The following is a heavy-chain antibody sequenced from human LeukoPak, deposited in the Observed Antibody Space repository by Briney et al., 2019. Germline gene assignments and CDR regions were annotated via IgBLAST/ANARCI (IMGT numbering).Heavy chain of an antibody. CDR3: ARDSTPEPFDY. CDR2: ISSSSTTI. J-gene: IGHJ4*02. D-gene: IGHD1-14*01. V-gene: IGHV3-48*01. CDR1: GFTFISYS. Sequence: GGSLRLSCAASGFTFISYSMNWVRQAPGKGLEWVSYISSSSTTIYYADSVKGRFTVSRDNAKNSLYLQMNSLRAEDTAVYYCARDSTPEPFDYWGQGTLVTVSS.